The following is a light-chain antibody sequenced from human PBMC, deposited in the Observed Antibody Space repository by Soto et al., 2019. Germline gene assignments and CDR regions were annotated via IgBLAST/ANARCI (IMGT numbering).Light chain of an antibody. CDR3: QQYDVDST. CDR1: QTISSW. J-gene: IGKJ1*01. Sequence: IQMTQSPSSLSASVGDRVTITCRASQTISSWLAWYQQKPGKAPKLLIYKTSTLQSGVPSRLSGSGSGTDFTLTISSLQADDFATYYCQQYDVDSTFGQGTKVDIK. CDR2: KTS. V-gene: IGKV1-5*03.